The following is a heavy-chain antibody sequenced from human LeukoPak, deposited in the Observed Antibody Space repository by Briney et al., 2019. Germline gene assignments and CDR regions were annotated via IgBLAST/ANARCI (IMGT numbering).Heavy chain of an antibody. CDR2: IYYTGST. V-gene: IGHV4-59*12. D-gene: IGHD1-14*01. J-gene: IGHJ4*02. CDR1: GGSINTYY. CDR3: ARGANRLDS. Sequence: PSETLSLTCSVSGGSINTYYWSWIRQTPGKGLEWIGFIYYTGSTNYNPSLKSRVTMSVDTSKSQFSLKLTSVTAADTALYYCARGANRLDSWGRATLVTVSS.